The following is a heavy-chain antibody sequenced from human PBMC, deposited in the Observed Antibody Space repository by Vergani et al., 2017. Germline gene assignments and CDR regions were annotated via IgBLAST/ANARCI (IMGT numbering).Heavy chain of an antibody. V-gene: IGHV1-69*12. CDR2: IIPIFGTA. CDR3: ARYRQPDLTIFHYYYYGMDV. Sequence: QVQLVQSGAEVKKPGSSVKVSCKASGGTFSSYAISWVRQAPGQGLEWMGGIIPIFGTANYAQKFQGRVTITADESTSTAYMELSSLRSEDTAVYYCARYRQPDLTIFHYYYYGMDVWGQGTTVTVSS. CDR1: GGTFSSYA. J-gene: IGHJ6*02. D-gene: IGHD3-9*01.